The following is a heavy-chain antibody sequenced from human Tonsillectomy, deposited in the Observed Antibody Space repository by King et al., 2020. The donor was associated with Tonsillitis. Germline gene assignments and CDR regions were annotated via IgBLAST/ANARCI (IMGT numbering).Heavy chain of an antibody. CDR1: GFTFSCYC. CDR2: IGHDGSKE. J-gene: IGHJ4*02. V-gene: IGHV3-33*08. D-gene: IGHD3-10*01. CDR3: ARCGSGSYYVDY. Sequence: VQLVESGGGVVQPGRSLRLSCADSGFTFSCYCMHWVRQAPGKGLEWWAVIGHDGSKEYYADSVKGRFTITRENSKNTLYLQMNSLRAEDTAVYYCARCGSGSYYVDYWGQGTLATVSP.